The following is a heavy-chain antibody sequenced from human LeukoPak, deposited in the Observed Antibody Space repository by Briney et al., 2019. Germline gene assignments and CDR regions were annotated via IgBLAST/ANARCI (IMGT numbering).Heavy chain of an antibody. D-gene: IGHD5-18*01. V-gene: IGHV1-18*01. Sequence: ASVKVSCKASGGTFSSYAISWVRQAPGQGLEWMGWISAYNGNTNYAQKLQGRVTMTTDTSTSTAYMELRSLRSDDTAVYYCARPDTAMGYFDYWGQGTLVTVSS. CDR3: ARPDTAMGYFDY. CDR2: ISAYNGNT. CDR1: GGTFSSYA. J-gene: IGHJ4*02.